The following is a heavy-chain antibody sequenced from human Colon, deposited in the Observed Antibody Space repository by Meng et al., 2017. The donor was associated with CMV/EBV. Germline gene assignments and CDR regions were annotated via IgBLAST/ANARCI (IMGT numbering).Heavy chain of an antibody. CDR2: IRSDGSAT. CDR1: GYTFSDYY. Sequence: VHLMLPWVGVKGPVASVKVSCKTSGYTFSDYYMHWVRQAPGQGLEWMGWIRSDGSATNYAQKFRGRVTMTRDASVSTAYMELSGLTSDDTAVYFCVRSSGWSLFDYWGPGALVTVSS. V-gene: IGHV1-2*02. CDR3: VRSSGWSLFDY. J-gene: IGHJ4*02. D-gene: IGHD6-19*01.